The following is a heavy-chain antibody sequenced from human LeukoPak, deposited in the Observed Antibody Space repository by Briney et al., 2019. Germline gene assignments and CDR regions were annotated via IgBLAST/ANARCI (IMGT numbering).Heavy chain of an antibody. V-gene: IGHV4-34*01. CDR2: INHSGST. CDR3: FSPDFDY. Sequence: PSETLSLTCAVYGGSFSGYYWSWIRQPPGKGLEWIGEINHSGSTNYNPSLKSRVTISVDTSKNQFSLKLSSVTAADTAVYYCFSPDFDYWGQGTLVTVSS. D-gene: IGHD3-3*02. CDR1: GGSFSGYY. J-gene: IGHJ4*02.